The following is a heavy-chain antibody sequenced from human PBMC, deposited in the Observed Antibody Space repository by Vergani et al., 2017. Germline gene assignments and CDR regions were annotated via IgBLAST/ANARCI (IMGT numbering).Heavy chain of an antibody. J-gene: IGHJ4*02. D-gene: IGHD3-22*01. Sequence: EVQLLESGGGLVQPGGSLRLSCAASGFTFSSYAMSWVRQAPGKGLEWVSAISGSGGSTYYADSVKGRFTISRDNSKNTLYLQMNSLRAEDTAVYYCAKEASPSYYYDSSGYYQGFDYWGQGTLVTVSS. CDR2: ISGSGGST. CDR1: GFTFSSYA. V-gene: IGHV3-23*01. CDR3: AKEASPSYYYDSSGYYQGFDY.